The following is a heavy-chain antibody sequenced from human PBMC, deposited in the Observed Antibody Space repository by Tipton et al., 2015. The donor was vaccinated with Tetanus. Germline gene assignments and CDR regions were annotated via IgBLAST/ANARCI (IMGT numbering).Heavy chain of an antibody. V-gene: IGHV4-39*01. CDR3: ARRNYPYYFDY. J-gene: IGHJ4*02. CDR1: GGSISTTDSY. CDR2: IYGGNT. D-gene: IGHD5-24*01. Sequence: TLSLTCTVSGGSISTTDSYWGWIRQPPGKGLEWIALIYGGNTYYDPSLKRRVGISLDTSKNQFSLKLTSVTAADTAIYYCARRNYPYYFDYWGQGILVTVSS.